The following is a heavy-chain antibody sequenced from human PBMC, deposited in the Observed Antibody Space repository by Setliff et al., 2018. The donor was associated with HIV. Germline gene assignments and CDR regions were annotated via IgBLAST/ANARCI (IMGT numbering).Heavy chain of an antibody. Sequence: PSETLSLTCTVSGGSISSGGFYWYWIRQPPGKGLEWTGNIYHNGFANYNPSLKSRLTISVDTSKNQVSLTLSSVTPADTAVYYCARLPDINSWPFDYWARGTLVTVS. V-gene: IGHV4-61*08. D-gene: IGHD6-13*01. CDR1: GGSISSGGFY. CDR2: IYHNGFA. CDR3: ARLPDINSWPFDY. J-gene: IGHJ4*02.